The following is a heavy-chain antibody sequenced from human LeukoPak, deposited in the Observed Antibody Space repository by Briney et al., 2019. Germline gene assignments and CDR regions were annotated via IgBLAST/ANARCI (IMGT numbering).Heavy chain of an antibody. V-gene: IGHV3-66*01. CDR1: GFTVSSNY. Sequence: PGGSLRLSCAVSGFTVSSNYMSWVRQAPGKGLEWVSVIYSGGSTYYADSVKGRFTISRDNSKNALFLQMNSLRAEDTAVYYCARVYSSGYYFFDYWGQGTLVTVSS. CDR3: ARVYSSGYYFFDY. D-gene: IGHD6-19*01. CDR2: IYSGGST. J-gene: IGHJ4*02.